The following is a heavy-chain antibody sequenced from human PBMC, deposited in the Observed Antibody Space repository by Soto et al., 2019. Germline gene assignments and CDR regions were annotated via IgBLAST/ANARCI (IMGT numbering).Heavy chain of an antibody. J-gene: IGHJ5*02. V-gene: IGHV1-24*01. CDR2: FDPEDGET. D-gene: IGHD6-13*01. CDR1: GYTLTELS. CDR3: ATGIYGSSWYLFAP. Sequence: ASVKVSCKVSGYTLTELSMHWVRQAPGKGLEWMGGFDPEDGETIYAQKFQGRVTMTEDTSTDTAYMELSSLRSEDTAVYYCATGIYGSSWYLFAPWSQGTLVTVSS.